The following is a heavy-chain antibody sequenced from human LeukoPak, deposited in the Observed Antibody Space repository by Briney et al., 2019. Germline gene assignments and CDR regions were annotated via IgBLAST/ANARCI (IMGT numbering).Heavy chain of an antibody. Sequence: SETLSLTCAVYGGSFSGYYWSWIRQPPRKGLEWIGEINHSGSTNYNPSLKSRVTISVDTSKNQFSLKLSSVTAADTAVYYCARGLDGSSSGYWGQGTLVTVSS. V-gene: IGHV4-34*01. CDR1: GGSFSGYY. CDR2: INHSGST. J-gene: IGHJ4*02. CDR3: ARGLDGSSSGY. D-gene: IGHD6-6*01.